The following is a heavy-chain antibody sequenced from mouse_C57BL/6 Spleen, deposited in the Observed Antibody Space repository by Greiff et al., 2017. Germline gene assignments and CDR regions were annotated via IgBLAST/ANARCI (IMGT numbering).Heavy chain of an antibody. V-gene: IGHV1-9*01. CDR2: ILPGSGST. Sequence: VQLQQSGAELMKPGASVKLSCKATGYTFTGYWIEWVKQRPGHGLEWIGEILPGSGSTNYNEKFKGKATFTADTSSNPAYMQLSSLTTEDSAIYYCARTRPLSAGSSHWYFDVWGTGTTVTVSS. CDR1: GYTFTGYW. J-gene: IGHJ1*03. D-gene: IGHD1-1*01. CDR3: ARTRPLSAGSSHWYFDV.